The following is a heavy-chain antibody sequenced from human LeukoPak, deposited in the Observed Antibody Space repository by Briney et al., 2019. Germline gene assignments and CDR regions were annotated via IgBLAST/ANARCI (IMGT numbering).Heavy chain of an antibody. J-gene: IGHJ4*02. D-gene: IGHD2-8*02. CDR3: ARSWSRKAPFDY. V-gene: IGHV3-48*03. CDR1: GFTFSSFE. Sequence: GGSLRLSCAASGFTFSSFEMNWVRQAPGKGPEWISYISNSGGTIYYPDSVKGRFTISRDDAKNSLYLQMNSLRAEDTAVYYCARSWSRKAPFDYWGQGTLVTVSS. CDR2: ISNSGGTI.